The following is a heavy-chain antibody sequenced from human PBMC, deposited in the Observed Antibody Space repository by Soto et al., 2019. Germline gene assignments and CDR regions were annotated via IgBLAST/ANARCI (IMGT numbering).Heavy chain of an antibody. CDR2: INHSGST. V-gene: IGHV4-34*01. CDR1: GGSFSGYY. Sequence: SETLSLTCAVYGGSFSGYYWSWIRQPPGKGLEWIGEINHSGSTNYNPSLKSRVTISVDTSKNQFSLKLSSVTAADTAVYYCARGDQATYYDYIWGSPSSPLVYWGQGTLVTVSS. J-gene: IGHJ4*02. D-gene: IGHD3-16*01. CDR3: ARGDQATYYDYIWGSPSSPLVY.